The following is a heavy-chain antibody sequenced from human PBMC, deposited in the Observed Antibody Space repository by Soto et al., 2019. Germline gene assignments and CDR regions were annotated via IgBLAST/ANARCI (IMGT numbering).Heavy chain of an antibody. CDR1: GFAFRDYE. CDR2: ISSGAFTI. J-gene: IGHJ6*02. Sequence: PGGSLRLSCIWSGFAFRDYEMNWVRQAPGKGLEWVAYISSGAFTIYYADSVRGRFTVSRDNAKNSLYLQMNSLRDEDAAVYYCARTFSSETVHYYGMDVWGQGTTVTVSS. CDR3: ARTFSSETVHYYGMDV. D-gene: IGHD3-22*01. V-gene: IGHV3-48*03.